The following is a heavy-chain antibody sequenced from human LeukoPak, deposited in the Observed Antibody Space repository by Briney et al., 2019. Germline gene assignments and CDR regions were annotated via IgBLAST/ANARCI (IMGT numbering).Heavy chain of an antibody. CDR1: GFTFNTYW. CDR2: INQDGSEK. J-gene: IGHJ4*02. CDR3: TTFYTRLTDY. D-gene: IGHD2/OR15-2a*01. Sequence: PGGSLSLSCAASGFTFNTYWMSRVRQAPGKGLEWLATINQDGSEKFYVDSVKGRFTISRDNAKNSLYLQMNSLRAEDTAVYYCTTFYTRLTDYWGQGTLVTVPS. V-gene: IGHV3-7*05.